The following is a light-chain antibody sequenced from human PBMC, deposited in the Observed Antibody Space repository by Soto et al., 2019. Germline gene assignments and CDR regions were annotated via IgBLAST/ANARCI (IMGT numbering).Light chain of an antibody. Sequence: DIVMTQSPDSLAVSLGERATINGKSSQSVLYSSNNKNYLGWYQQKPGQTPKLLIYWASTRDSGVPDRFSGSGSGTDFTLTISSLQAEDVAVYYCQQYYSPPYTCGQGTRLEIK. CDR2: WAS. CDR3: QQYYSPPYT. CDR1: QSVLYSSNNKNY. J-gene: IGKJ2*01. V-gene: IGKV4-1*01.